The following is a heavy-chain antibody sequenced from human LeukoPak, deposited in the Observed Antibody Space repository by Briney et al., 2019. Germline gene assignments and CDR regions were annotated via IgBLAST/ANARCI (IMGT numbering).Heavy chain of an antibody. Sequence: GGSLRLSCAASGFTFDGYGMSWVRQAPGEGLEWVSGINWNGGSTGYADSVKGRFTISRDNAKNSLYLQMNSLRAEVTALYYCARLDYDRSGYYRYYFDYWGQGTLVTVSS. CDR2: INWNGGST. D-gene: IGHD3-22*01. CDR1: GFTFDGYG. J-gene: IGHJ4*02. V-gene: IGHV3-20*04. CDR3: ARLDYDRSGYYRYYFDY.